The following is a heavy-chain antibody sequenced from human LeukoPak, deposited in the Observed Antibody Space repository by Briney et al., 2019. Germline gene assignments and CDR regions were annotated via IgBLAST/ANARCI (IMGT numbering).Heavy chain of an antibody. D-gene: IGHD1-14*01. CDR2: ISANGADK. J-gene: IGHJ4*02. CDR3: ANYRKPQGLDY. CDR1: RFTFSTYA. V-gene: IGHV3-23*01. Sequence: GGSLRLSCAVSRFTFSTYALSWVRQAPGQGLEWVSAISANGADKYYADSVKGRFTISRDNSKNTLFLQMTSLRVEDTAVYYCANYRKPQGLDYWGQGTLVTVSS.